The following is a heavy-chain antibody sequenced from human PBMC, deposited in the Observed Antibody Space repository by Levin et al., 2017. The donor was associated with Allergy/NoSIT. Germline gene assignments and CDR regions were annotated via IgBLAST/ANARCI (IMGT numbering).Heavy chain of an antibody. CDR3: VRAQTGSVSPFDF. J-gene: IGHJ4*02. D-gene: IGHD3-9*01. CDR2: IYYSGET. Sequence: SQTLSLTCSVSGGSTRLGGYYWGWIRQHPVKGLEWLGYIYYSGETFYNPSVESRLVISHDTSENQFSLKLTSLTAADTAVYYCVRAQTGSVSPFDFWGPGTLVTVSS. CDR1: GGSTRLGGYY. V-gene: IGHV4-31*03.